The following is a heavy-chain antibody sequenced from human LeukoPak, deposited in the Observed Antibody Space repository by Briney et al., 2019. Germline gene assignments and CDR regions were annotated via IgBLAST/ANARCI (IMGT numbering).Heavy chain of an antibody. CDR1: GYTFTGYY. CDR2: INPNSGGT. J-gene: IGHJ6*02. CDR3: ARDQGYSSGWYSRYYYGMDV. D-gene: IGHD6-19*01. Sequence: ASVTVSFKASGYTFTGYYMHWVRQAPGQGLEWMGWINPNSGGTNYAQKFQGRVTMTTDTSTSTAYMELRSLRSDDTAVYYCARDQGYSSGWYSRYYYGMDVWGQGTTVTVSS. V-gene: IGHV1-2*02.